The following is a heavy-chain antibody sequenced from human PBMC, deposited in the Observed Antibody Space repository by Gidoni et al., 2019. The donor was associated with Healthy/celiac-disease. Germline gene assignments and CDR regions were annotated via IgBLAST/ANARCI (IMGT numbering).Heavy chain of an antibody. CDR1: GGSISSSSYY. CDR3: ARLGSSWYNWFDP. Sequence: QLQLQESGPGQVKPSATLSPTCTVSGGSISSSSYYWGWIRQPPGKGLEWIGSMYYSGSTWYNPSLKSLVTISVDTSKNQFSLKLSSVTAADTAVYYCARLGSSWYNWFDPWGQGTLVTVSA. D-gene: IGHD6-13*01. V-gene: IGHV4-39*01. J-gene: IGHJ5*02. CDR2: MYYSGST.